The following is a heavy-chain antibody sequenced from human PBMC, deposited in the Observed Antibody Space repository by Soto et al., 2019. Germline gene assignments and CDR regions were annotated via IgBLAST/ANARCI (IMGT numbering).Heavy chain of an antibody. V-gene: IGHV5-51*01. CDR1: GYSFTSYW. Sequence: GESLKISCKGSGYSFTSYWIAWVRQMPGKGLEWMGIIYPGDSDTRYSPSFQGQVTISADKSISTAHLQWSSLKASDTAMYYCARSRRGAYSSGWYSPSGYYNYGIDVWGQGTKVTVSS. CDR2: IYPGDSDT. J-gene: IGHJ6*02. D-gene: IGHD6-19*01. CDR3: ARSRRGAYSSGWYSPSGYYNYGIDV.